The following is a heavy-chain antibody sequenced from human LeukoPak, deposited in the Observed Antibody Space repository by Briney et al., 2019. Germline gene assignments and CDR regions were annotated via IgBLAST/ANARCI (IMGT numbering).Heavy chain of an antibody. CDR2: IWYDGSNK. V-gene: IGHV3-33*01. CDR3: ARDPGWFGESALYYFDY. Sequence: GGSLRLSCAASGFTFSSYGMHWVRQAPGKGLEWVAVIWYDGSNKYYADSVKGRFTISRDNSKNTLYLQMNSLRAEDTAVYYCARDPGWFGESALYYFDYGGQGTLVTVSS. D-gene: IGHD3-10*01. CDR1: GFTFSSYG. J-gene: IGHJ4*02.